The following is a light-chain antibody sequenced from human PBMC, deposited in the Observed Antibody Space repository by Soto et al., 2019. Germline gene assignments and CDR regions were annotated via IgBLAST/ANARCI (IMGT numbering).Light chain of an antibody. CDR1: HDITSY. CDR3: QKCDYRPI. Sequence: DIQMTQSPSSLSASVGDRVTITCQASHDITSYLNWYQHKPGKAPKLLIYDASILEAGVPSRFSGSGSGTDFTVTISSLQTEDVATYYCQKCDYRPIFGPGTTVDVK. J-gene: IGKJ3*01. CDR2: DAS. V-gene: IGKV1-33*01.